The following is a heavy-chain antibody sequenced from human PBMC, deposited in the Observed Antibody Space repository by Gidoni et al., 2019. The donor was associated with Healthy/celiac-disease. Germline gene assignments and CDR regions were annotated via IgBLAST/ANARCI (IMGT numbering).Heavy chain of an antibody. CDR2: IYYSGST. J-gene: IGHJ3*02. V-gene: IGHV4-59*01. Sequence: QVQLQVSGPGLVKPSETLSLTCTVSGGSISSYYWSWIRQPPGKGLEWIGYIYYSGSTNYNPSLKSRVTISVDTSKNQFSLKLSSVTAADTAVYYCARVKTGVEPGAFDIWGQGTMVTVSS. CDR1: GGSISSYY. D-gene: IGHD1-26*01. CDR3: ARVKTGVEPGAFDI.